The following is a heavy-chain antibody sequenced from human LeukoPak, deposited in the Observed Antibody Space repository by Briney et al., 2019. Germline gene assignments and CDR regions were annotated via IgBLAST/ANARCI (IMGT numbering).Heavy chain of an antibody. CDR3: ARCSRIAAARTIDY. D-gene: IGHD6-13*01. CDR2: ISAYNGNT. CDR1: GYTFTSYG. J-gene: IGHJ4*02. Sequence: AASVKVSCKASGYTFTSYGISWVRQAPGQGLEWMGWISAYNGNTNYTQKLQGRVTMTTDTSTSTAYMELRSLRSDDTAVYYCARCSRIAAARTIDYWGQGTLVTVSS. V-gene: IGHV1-18*01.